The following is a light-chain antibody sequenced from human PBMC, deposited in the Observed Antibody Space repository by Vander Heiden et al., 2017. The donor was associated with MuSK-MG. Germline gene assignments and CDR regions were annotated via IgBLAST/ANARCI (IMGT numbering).Light chain of an antibody. J-gene: IGKJ3*01. Sequence: DIQMTQSPSSLSASVGDRVTITCRASQSISSYLNWYQQKPGKAPKLLIYAASSLQRGVQSRFSGSGSGTDFTLTISSLQPEDFATYYCQQRYSNHPGFTFGHGTKVDIK. CDR1: QSISSY. CDR2: AAS. V-gene: IGKV1-39*01. CDR3: QQRYSNHPGFT.